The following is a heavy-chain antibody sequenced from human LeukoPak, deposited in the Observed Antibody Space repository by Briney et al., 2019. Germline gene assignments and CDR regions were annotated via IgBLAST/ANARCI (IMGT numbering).Heavy chain of an antibody. CDR2: IRSSGSTI. D-gene: IGHD1-7*01. CDR3: ARDLAGTTCYYYGMDV. V-gene: IGHV3-48*03. J-gene: IGHJ6*02. Sequence: GGSLRLSCAASGFTFSSYEMNWVRQAPGKGLEWVSYIRSSGSTIYYADSAKGRFTISRDNAKNSLYLQMNSLRAEDTAVYYCARDLAGTTCYYYGMDVWGQGTTVTVSS. CDR1: GFTFSSYE.